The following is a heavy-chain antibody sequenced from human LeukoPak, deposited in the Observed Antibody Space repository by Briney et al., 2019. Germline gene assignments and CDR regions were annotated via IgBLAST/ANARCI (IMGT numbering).Heavy chain of an antibody. J-gene: IGHJ4*02. CDR2: ISSGGVYE. CDR1: GFTFSNYA. D-gene: IGHD3-10*01. CDR3: ARDSTYYYDSGSSGPHYFDN. Sequence: PGGPLRLSCEASGFTFSNYAMHWVRQAPGKGLEWVSIISSGGVYEYYADSVKGRFTISRDNSKNTLYLQLNSLRPEDTAVYYCARDSTYYYDSGSSGPHYFDNWGQGTLVTVSS. V-gene: IGHV3-30*01.